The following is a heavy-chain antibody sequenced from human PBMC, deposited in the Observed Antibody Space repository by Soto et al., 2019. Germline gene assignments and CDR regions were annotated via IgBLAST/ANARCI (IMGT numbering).Heavy chain of an antibody. CDR1: GGSFSGYY. V-gene: IGHV4-34*01. CDR2: INHSGST. J-gene: IGHJ4*02. D-gene: IGHD3-10*01. CDR3: ARGRWGRYYGSGSRRLYYFDY. Sequence: SETLSLTCAVYGGSFSGYYWSWIRQPPGKGLEWIGEINHSGSTNYNPSLKSRVTISVDTSKNQFSLKLSSVTAADTAVYYCARGRWGRYYGSGSRRLYYFDYWGQGTLVTVSS.